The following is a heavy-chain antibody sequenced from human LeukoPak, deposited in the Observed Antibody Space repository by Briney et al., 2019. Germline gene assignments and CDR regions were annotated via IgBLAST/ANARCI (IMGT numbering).Heavy chain of an antibody. CDR1: GGSFSGYY. CDR2: INQDGSEK. Sequence: ETLSLTCAVYGGSFSGYYWSWIRQPPGKGLEWVANINQDGSEKNYVDSVKGRFTISRDNPKNSLYLQMNSLRAEDTAVYYCARPRYCSSNNCYIDYWGQGTLVAVYS. D-gene: IGHD2-2*01. CDR3: ARPRYCSSNNCYIDY. J-gene: IGHJ4*02. V-gene: IGHV3-7*01.